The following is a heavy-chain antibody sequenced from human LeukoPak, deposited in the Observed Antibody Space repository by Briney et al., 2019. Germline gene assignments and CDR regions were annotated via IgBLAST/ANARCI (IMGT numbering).Heavy chain of an antibody. Sequence: GGSLRLSCAASGFTFSSYSMNWVRQAPGKGLEWVSSMSSSSSYIYYADSVKGRFTISRDNAKNSLYLQMNSLRAEDTAVYYCARDLEVVAAVLDYWGQGTLVTVSS. CDR2: MSSSSSYI. CDR1: GFTFSSYS. J-gene: IGHJ4*02. D-gene: IGHD2-15*01. CDR3: ARDLEVVAAVLDY. V-gene: IGHV3-21*04.